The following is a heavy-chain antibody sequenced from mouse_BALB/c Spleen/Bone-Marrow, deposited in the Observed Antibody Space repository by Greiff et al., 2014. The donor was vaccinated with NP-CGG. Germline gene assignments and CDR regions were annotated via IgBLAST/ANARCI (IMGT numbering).Heavy chain of an antibody. CDR2: ISYDGSN. V-gene: IGHV3-6*02. J-gene: IGHJ1*01. CDR3: AKLLYWYFDV. Sequence: VQLQQSGPGLVKPSQSLSLTCSVTGYSITSGYYWNWIRQFPGNKLEWMGYISYDGSNNYNPSLKNRISITRDTSKNQFFLKLNSVTTEDTATYYCAKLLYWYFDVWGAGTTVTVSS. CDR1: GYSITSGYY.